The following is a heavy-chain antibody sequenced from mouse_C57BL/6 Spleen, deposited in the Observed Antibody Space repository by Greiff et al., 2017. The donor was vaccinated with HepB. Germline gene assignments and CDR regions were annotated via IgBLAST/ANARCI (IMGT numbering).Heavy chain of an antibody. CDR3: ARDGGEVFAY. V-gene: IGHV5-4*01. CDR2: ISDGGSYT. CDR1: GFTFSSYA. Sequence: EVMLVDSGGGLVKPGGSLKLSCAASGFTFSSYAMSWVRQTPEKRLEWVATISDGGSYTYYPDNVKGRFTISRDNAKNNLYLQMSHLKSEDTAMYYCARDGGEVFAYWGQGTLVTVSA. J-gene: IGHJ3*01.